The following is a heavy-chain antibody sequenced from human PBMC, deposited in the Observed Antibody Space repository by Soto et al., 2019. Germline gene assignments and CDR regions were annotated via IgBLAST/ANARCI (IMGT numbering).Heavy chain of an antibody. Sequence: EVQLVESGGGLVQPGRSLRLSCAASGFTFDDYAMHWVRQAPGKGLEWVSGISWNSGSIGYADSVKGRFTISRDNAKNSLYLQMNSLRVEDTAVYYCATLSTQFDRWGQGNLVTVSS. CDR1: GFTFDDYA. J-gene: IGHJ5*02. D-gene: IGHD1-1*01. CDR2: ISWNSGSI. CDR3: ATLSTQFDR. V-gene: IGHV3-9*01.